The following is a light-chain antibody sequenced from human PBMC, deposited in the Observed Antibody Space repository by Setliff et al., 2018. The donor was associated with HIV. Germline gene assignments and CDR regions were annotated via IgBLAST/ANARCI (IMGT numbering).Light chain of an antibody. CDR2: HVD. CDR1: SSDIGSSKF. V-gene: IGLV2-14*03. J-gene: IGLJ1*01. CDR3: SSYSINNLYV. Sequence: QSALTQPASVSGSPGQSITISCTGTSSDIGSSKFVSWYQQHPGKAPKVMIYHVDKRPSGVSNRFSGSKSGNTASLNISGLQIEDEADYFCSSYSINNLYVFASGTKV.